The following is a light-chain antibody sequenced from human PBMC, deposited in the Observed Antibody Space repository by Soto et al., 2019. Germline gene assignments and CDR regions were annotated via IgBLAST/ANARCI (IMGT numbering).Light chain of an antibody. CDR1: QSVSSY. CDR3: QHRNNWLFT. J-gene: IGKJ3*01. CDR2: DAS. Sequence: PGERATLSCRASQSVSSYLAWYQQKPGQAPRLLIYDASNRATGIPARFSGSGSGTDFTLTISSLEPEDFAVYYCQHRNNWLFTFGPGTKVDIK. V-gene: IGKV3-11*01.